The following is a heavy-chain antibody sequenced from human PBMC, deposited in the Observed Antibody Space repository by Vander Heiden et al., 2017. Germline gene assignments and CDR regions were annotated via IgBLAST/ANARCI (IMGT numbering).Heavy chain of an antibody. CDR1: GFTLSNYG. V-gene: IGHV3-33*01. CDR3: ARDGRVRGIIIRPYYYYGIDV. J-gene: IGHJ6*02. Sequence: VQLVESGGGVVQPGRSLRLSCAASGFTLSNYGIPWVRQAPGKGLEWVAVTWYYGSRKYFADPVQDRFSISRYNSKVFLQMNSLRAEDTALYYCARDGRVRGIIIRPYYYYGIDVWGQGTAVTVSS. D-gene: IGHD3-10*01. CDR2: TWYYGSRK.